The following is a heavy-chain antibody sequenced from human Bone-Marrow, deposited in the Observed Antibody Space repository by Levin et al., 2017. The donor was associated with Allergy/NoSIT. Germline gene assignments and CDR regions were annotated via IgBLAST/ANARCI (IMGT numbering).Heavy chain of an antibody. CDR1: GYTFTGYY. D-gene: IGHD3-16*02. J-gene: IGHJ6*02. V-gene: IGHV1-2*02. CDR3: ARDPPLERVGGVIVDYGMDV. CDR2: INPNSGGT. Sequence: ASVKVSCKASGYTFTGYYMHWVRQAPGQGLEWMGWINPNSGGTNYAQKFQGRVTMTRDTSISTAYMELSRLRSDDTAVYYCARDPPLERVGGVIVDYGMDVWGQGTTVTVSS.